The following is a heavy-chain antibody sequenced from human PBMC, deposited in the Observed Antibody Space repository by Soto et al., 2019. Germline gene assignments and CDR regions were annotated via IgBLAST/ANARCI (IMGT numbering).Heavy chain of an antibody. Sequence: SETLSLTCTVSGGSISGGGYYWSWIRQHPGKGLEWIGYIYYSGSTYYNPSLKSRVTISVDTSKNQFSLKLSSVTAADTAVYYCARAAHRIINWFDPWGQGTLVTVSS. CDR2: IYYSGST. CDR3: ARAAHRIINWFDP. J-gene: IGHJ5*02. V-gene: IGHV4-31*03. CDR1: GGSISGGGYY.